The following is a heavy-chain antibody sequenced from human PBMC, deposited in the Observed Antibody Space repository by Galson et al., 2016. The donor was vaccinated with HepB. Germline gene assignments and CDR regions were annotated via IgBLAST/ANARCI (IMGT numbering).Heavy chain of an antibody. D-gene: IGHD3-3*01. CDR3: ARLMRSGYYAIDY. J-gene: IGHJ4*02. CDR1: GFTFSNYG. V-gene: IGHV3-33*01. CDR2: IWSDGTNK. Sequence: SLRLSCAASGFTFSNYGMHWVRQAPGKGLEWVAVIWSDGTNKYYADSVKGRFTISRDNSKNTLYLQMNSLRAEDTAVYYCARLMRSGYYAIDYWGQGTLVTVSS.